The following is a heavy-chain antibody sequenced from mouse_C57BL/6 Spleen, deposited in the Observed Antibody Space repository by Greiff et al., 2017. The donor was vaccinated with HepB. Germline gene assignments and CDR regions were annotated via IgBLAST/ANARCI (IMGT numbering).Heavy chain of an antibody. J-gene: IGHJ4*01. CDR2: INPNNGGT. CDR3: ARGGAYYSSLYAMDY. CDR1: GYTFTDYN. Sequence: EVQLQQSGPELVKPGASVKISCKASGYTFTDYNMDWVQQSHGKSLEWIGVINPNNGGTIYNQKFKGKATLTVDKSSSTAYVELRSLTSEDTAGYYCARGGAYYSSLYAMDYWGQGTSVTVAS. V-gene: IGHV1-18*01. D-gene: IGHD2-5*01.